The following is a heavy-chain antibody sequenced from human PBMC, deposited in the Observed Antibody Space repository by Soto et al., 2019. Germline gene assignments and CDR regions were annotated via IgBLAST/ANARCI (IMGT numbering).Heavy chain of an antibody. J-gene: IGHJ6*02. Sequence: GGSLRLSCAASGFTFSSYAMHWVRQAPGKGLEWVAVISYDGSNKYYPDSVKGRFTISRDNSKNTLYLQMNSLRAEDAAVYSAARAQQLLGIYYYGMDVWGQGTTVTVSS. CDR1: GFTFSSYA. CDR3: ARAQQLLGIYYYGMDV. CDR2: ISYDGSNK. V-gene: IGHV3-30-3*01. D-gene: IGHD6-13*01.